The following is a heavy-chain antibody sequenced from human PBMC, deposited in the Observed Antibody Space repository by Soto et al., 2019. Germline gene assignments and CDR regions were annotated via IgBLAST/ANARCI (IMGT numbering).Heavy chain of an antibody. D-gene: IGHD6-25*01. CDR1: GYSFITYG. CDR2: TSSNNGRT. CDR3: ARTPAAQAENFFDY. Sequence: ASVKVSCKTSGYSFITYGISWFRQAPGQGLERMGWTSSNNGRTKYAQKFQGRVTMTTEKSTTTVHMELRSLRSGDPAVYYYARTPAAQAENFFDYWAQGTRVTVSS. J-gene: IGHJ4*02. V-gene: IGHV1-18*01.